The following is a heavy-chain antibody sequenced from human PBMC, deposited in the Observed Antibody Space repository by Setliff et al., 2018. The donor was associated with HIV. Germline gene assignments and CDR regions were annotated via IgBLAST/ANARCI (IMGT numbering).Heavy chain of an antibody. CDR3: ATTAMSHAFDI. CDR2: FDPKHGET. Sequence: ASVKVSCKVSGYTLTELSMHWVRQAPGKGLECMGRFDPKHGETIYAQKFQGRVSMTEDTSTDTAYMELSSLRSEDTAMYYCATTAMSHAFDIWGQGTMVTVSS. CDR1: GYTLTELS. D-gene: IGHD2-2*01. V-gene: IGHV1-24*01. J-gene: IGHJ3*02.